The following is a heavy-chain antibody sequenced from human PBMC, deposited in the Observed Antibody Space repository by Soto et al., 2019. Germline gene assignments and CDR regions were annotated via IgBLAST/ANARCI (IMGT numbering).Heavy chain of an antibody. Sequence: GASVKVSCKASGYTFTSYDINWVRQATGQGLEWMGWMNPNSGNTGYAQKFQARVTMTRNTSISTAYMELSSLRSEDTAVYYCARDPGGSGSYYNWFDPWGQGTLVTVSS. CDR2: MNPNSGNT. D-gene: IGHD3-10*01. J-gene: IGHJ5*02. CDR3: ARDPGGSGSYYNWFDP. CDR1: GYTFTSYD. V-gene: IGHV1-8*01.